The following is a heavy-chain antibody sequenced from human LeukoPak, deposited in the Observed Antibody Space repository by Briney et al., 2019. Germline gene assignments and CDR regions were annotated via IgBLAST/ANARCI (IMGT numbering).Heavy chain of an antibody. D-gene: IGHD3-22*01. V-gene: IGHV1-2*02. CDR1: GYPFTGYY. CDR2: INPNSGGT. CDR3: ARAPRGYYDSSGYSDAFDI. J-gene: IGHJ3*02. Sequence: ASVKVSCTASGYPFTGYYLHWVRQAPGQGLEWMGWINPNSGGTNYAQKFQGRVTMTRDTSISTAYMELSRLRSDDTAVYYCARAPRGYYDSSGYSDAFDIWGQGTMVTVSS.